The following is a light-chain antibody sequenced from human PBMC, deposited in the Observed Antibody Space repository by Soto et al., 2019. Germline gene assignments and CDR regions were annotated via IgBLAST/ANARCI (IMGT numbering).Light chain of an antibody. J-gene: IGKJ1*01. CDR3: QQYNNWPPWT. CDR2: AAS. CDR1: QGISSW. Sequence: DIEISQWASPVSASVEDRVTITCRASQGISSWLAWYQQKPGKAPKLLIYAASSLQSGVPSRFSGSGSGTDFTLTISSLQSEDFAVYYCQQYNNWPPWTFGQGTKVDIK. V-gene: IGKV1-12*01.